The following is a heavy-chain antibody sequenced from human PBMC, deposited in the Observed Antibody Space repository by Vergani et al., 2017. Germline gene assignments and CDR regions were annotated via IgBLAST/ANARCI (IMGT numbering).Heavy chain of an antibody. CDR1: GYSFTSYW. Sequence: EVPLVQSGAAVKKPGESLKISCTGSGYSFTSYWIGWVRQMPGKGLEWMGIIYPGDSDTSYSPSFQGQVTISADTSISTAYLQWSSLKASDTAMYYCARLGVVVTSTPYYFDYGGQGTLVTVSS. V-gene: IGHV5-51*01. CDR2: IYPGDSDT. D-gene: IGHD2-21*02. CDR3: ARLGVVVTSTPYYFDY. J-gene: IGHJ4*02.